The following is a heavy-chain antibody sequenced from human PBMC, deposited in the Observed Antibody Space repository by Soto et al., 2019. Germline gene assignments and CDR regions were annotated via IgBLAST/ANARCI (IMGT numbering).Heavy chain of an antibody. CDR2: ISAYNGNT. Sequence: ASVKVSCKASGYTFTSYGISWVRQAPGQGLEWMGWISAYNGNTNYAQKLQGRVTMTTDTSTSTAYMELRSLRSDDTAVYYCARGGPYYDFWSGPRLYYYYMDVWGKGTKVTVSS. D-gene: IGHD3-3*01. CDR1: GYTFTSYG. CDR3: ARGGPYYDFWSGPRLYYYYMDV. J-gene: IGHJ6*03. V-gene: IGHV1-18*01.